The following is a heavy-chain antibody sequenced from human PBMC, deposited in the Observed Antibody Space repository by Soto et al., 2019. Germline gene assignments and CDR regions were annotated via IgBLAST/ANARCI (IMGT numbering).Heavy chain of an antibody. CDR1: GFTVSSNY. J-gene: IGHJ3*02. D-gene: IGHD5-12*01. V-gene: IGHV3-66*01. CDR3: AREDGYRGGDAFDI. CDR2: IYSGGST. Sequence: PGGSLRLSCAASGFTVSSNYMSWVRQAPGKGLEWVLVIYSGGSTYYADSVKGRFTISRDNSKNTLYLQMNSLRAEDTAVYYCAREDGYRGGDAFDIWGQGTMVTVSS.